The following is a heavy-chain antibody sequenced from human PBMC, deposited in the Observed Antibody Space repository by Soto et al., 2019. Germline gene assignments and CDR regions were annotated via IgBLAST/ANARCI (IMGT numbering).Heavy chain of an antibody. V-gene: IGHV4-30-2*01. Sequence: QLQLQESGSGLVKPSQTLSLTCAVSGGSISSGGYSWSWIRQPPGKGLEWIGYIYHSGSTYYNPSLMVRVTISVDRSKSQFSLKLSSVTSADTAVYYCARGQVVAAQHWGQGTLVPVAS. CDR2: IYHSGST. CDR1: GGSISSGGYS. CDR3: ARGQVVAAQH. D-gene: IGHD2-15*01. J-gene: IGHJ4*02.